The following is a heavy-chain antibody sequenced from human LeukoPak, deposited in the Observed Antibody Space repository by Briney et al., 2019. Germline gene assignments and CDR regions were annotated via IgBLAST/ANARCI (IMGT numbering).Heavy chain of an antibody. J-gene: IGHJ4*02. CDR3: ARGRRAYSSGATDY. V-gene: IGHV4-34*01. Sequence: SETLSLTCAVYGGSFSGYYWSWIRQPPGKGLEWIGEINHSGSTNYNPSLKSRVTISVDTSKNQFSLKLSSVTAADTAVYYCARGRRAYSSGATDYWGQGILVTVSS. D-gene: IGHD6-19*01. CDR1: GGSFSGYY. CDR2: INHSGST.